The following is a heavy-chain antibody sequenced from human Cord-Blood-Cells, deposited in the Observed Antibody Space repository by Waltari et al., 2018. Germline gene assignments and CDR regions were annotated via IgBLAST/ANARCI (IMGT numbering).Heavy chain of an antibody. Sequence: VQSGAEVKKPGASVKVSCKASGYTFTSYYMHWVRQAPGQGLEWMGIINPSGGSTSYAQKFQGRVTMTRDTSTSTVYMELSSLRSEDTAGYYCAREVLVGGATGELNDAFDIWGQGTMVTVSS. CDR1: GYTFTSYY. J-gene: IGHJ3*02. CDR3: AREVLVGGATGELNDAFDI. D-gene: IGHD1-26*01. V-gene: IGHV1-46*01. CDR2: INPSGGST.